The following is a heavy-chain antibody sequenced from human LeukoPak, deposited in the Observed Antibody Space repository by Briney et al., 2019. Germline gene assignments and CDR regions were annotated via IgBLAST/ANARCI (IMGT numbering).Heavy chain of an antibody. V-gene: IGHV4-61*08. D-gene: IGHD2-15*01. J-gene: IGHJ4*02. CDR2: IYYSGST. Sequence: PSETLSLTCTVSGGSISSGGYYWSWIRQHSGKGLEWIGYIYYSGSTNYNPSLKSRVTISVDTSKNQFSLKLSSVTAADTAVYYCAGGYCSGGSCPYVDYWGQGTLVTVSS. CDR3: AGGYCSGGSCPYVDY. CDR1: GGSISSGGYY.